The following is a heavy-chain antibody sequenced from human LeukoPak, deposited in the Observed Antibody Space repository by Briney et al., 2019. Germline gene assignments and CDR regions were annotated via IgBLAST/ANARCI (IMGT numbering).Heavy chain of an antibody. D-gene: IGHD6-13*01. V-gene: IGHV4-59*01. CDR3: ARGGSSRKGAFDI. CDR1: GGSISNYY. CDR2: IYHSGST. J-gene: IGHJ3*02. Sequence: SETLSLTCTVSGGSISNYYWSWIRQPPGEGLEWIGYIYHSGSTNYNPSHKSRVTVSVDMAKNQISLKMSSVTAADTAVYYCARGGSSRKGAFDIWGQGTMVTVSS.